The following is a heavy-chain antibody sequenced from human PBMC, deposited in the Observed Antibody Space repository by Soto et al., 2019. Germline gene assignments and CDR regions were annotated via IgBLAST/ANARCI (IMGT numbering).Heavy chain of an antibody. Sequence: QVQLQQWGAGLLKPSETLSLTCAVYGGSFSGYYWSWIRQPPGKGLEWIGEINHSGSTNYNPSLKSRVTISVDTSKNQFSLKLSSVTAADTAVYYCARGRRPEVSGSRSSTYFDYWGQGTLVTVSS. CDR2: INHSGST. CDR1: GGSFSGYY. CDR3: ARGRRPEVSGSRSSTYFDY. J-gene: IGHJ4*02. D-gene: IGHD1-26*01. V-gene: IGHV4-34*01.